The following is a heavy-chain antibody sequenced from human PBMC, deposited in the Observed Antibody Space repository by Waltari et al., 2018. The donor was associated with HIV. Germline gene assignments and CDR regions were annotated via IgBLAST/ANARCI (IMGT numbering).Heavy chain of an antibody. Sequence: QVQLQESGPGLVKPSETLSLTCAVSGYSISSGYYWGWIRQPPGKGLEWIGSIYHSGSTYYNPSLKSRVTISVDTSKNQFSLKLSSVTAADTAVYYCSLYSSSSGSSNFDYWGQGTLVTVSS. CDR2: IYHSGST. CDR1: GYSISSGYY. J-gene: IGHJ4*02. CDR3: SLYSSSSGSSNFDY. D-gene: IGHD6-6*01. V-gene: IGHV4-38-2*01.